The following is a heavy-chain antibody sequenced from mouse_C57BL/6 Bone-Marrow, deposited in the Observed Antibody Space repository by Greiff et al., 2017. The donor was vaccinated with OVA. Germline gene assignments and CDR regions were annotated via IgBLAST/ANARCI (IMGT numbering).Heavy chain of an antibody. CDR3: TRDDYDEDY. CDR1: GFTFSDAW. V-gene: IGHV6-6*01. D-gene: IGHD2-4*01. CDR2: IRNKANNHET. J-gene: IGHJ2*01. Sequence: EVQLQQSGGGLVQPGGSMKLSCAASGFTFSDAWMDWVRQSPEKGLEWVAEIRNKANNHETYYAESVKGWFTNARDDSKSSVYLQMNSLRAEDTGIYYCTRDDYDEDYWGQGTTLTVSS.